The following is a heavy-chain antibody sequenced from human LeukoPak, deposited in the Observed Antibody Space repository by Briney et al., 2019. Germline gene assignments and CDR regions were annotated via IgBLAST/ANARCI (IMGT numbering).Heavy chain of an antibody. V-gene: IGHV4-59*01. J-gene: IGHJ3*02. CDR2: IYYSGST. D-gene: IGHD1-20*01. CDR3: ARVLTGTLSRAFDI. Sequence: SETLSLTCTVSGGSISSYYWSWIWQPPGKGLEWIGYIYYSGSTNYNPSLKSRVTISVDTSKNQFSLKLSSVTAADTAVYYCARVLTGTLSRAFDIWGQGTMVTVSS. CDR1: GGSISSYY.